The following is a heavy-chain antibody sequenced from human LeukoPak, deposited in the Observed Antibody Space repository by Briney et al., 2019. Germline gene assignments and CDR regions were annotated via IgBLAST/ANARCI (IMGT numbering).Heavy chain of an antibody. D-gene: IGHD3-10*01. CDR2: IYYSGST. CDR1: GGTISRCAYY. CDR3: ARHQSYSPASYSRLLDC. Sequence: PSETLTLSCTLSGGTISRCAYYWGRIRQPPGKGLEWIGSIYYSGSTYYNPSLKSRLTISVDTSKNYFSLKVSSGNAAHTAVYYCARHQSYSPASYSRLLDCRGQGTLVTVSS. V-gene: IGHV4-39*01. J-gene: IGHJ4*02.